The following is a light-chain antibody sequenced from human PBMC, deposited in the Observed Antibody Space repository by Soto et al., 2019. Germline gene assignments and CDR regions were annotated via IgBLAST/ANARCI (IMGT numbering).Light chain of an antibody. CDR1: QSITTY. J-gene: IGKJ1*01. V-gene: IGKV1-39*01. CDR3: QQSYGTPWT. Sequence: DIQMTQSPSSLSASVGDRVTVTCRASQSITTYLNWYQQKPGKAPKLLIYAASSLQSGVPSRFSGCGSWTDFTLTITSLQPEDFATSICQQSYGTPWTLGQGTKVESK. CDR2: AAS.